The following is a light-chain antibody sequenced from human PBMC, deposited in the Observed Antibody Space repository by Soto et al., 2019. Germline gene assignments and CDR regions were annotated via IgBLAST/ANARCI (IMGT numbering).Light chain of an antibody. CDR2: DAS. CDR1: QSIGSF. V-gene: IGKV3-11*01. Sequence: EIVLTQSPATLSLSPGDRATLSCRASQSIGSFLAWYQQKPGQAPRLLIYDASIRATGIPGRFSGSGSGTDFSLTISSLEPEDFAVYYCQQRSKWPPITFGQGTRLEIK. J-gene: IGKJ5*01. CDR3: QQRSKWPPIT.